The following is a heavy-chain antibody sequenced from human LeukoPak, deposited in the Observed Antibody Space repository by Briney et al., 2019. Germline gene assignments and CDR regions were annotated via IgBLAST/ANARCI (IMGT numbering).Heavy chain of an antibody. D-gene: IGHD6-19*01. J-gene: IGHJ3*02. Sequence: SETLSLTCSVSGGSINSYYWSWIRQPPGKGLEWIGYIYYSGNTNYNPSLESRVTISVDTSNNQISLKLNSVTAADTAMYYCARAGTTRGGWPIWGQGTMLTVSS. CDR3: ARAGTTRGGWPI. CDR2: IYYSGNT. CDR1: GGSINSYY. V-gene: IGHV4-59*01.